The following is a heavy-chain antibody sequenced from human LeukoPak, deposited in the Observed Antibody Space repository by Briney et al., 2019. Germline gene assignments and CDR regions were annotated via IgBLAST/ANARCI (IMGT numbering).Heavy chain of an antibody. CDR1: GLTFSSYG. CDR3: AKDQRQRYYYYGMDV. J-gene: IGHJ6*04. V-gene: IGHV3-30*18. Sequence: GGSLRLSCAASGLTFSSYGMHWVRQAPGKGLEWVAVISYDGSNKYYADSVKGRFTISRDNSKNTLYLQMNSLRAEDTAVYYCAKDQRQRYYYYGMDVWGKGTTVTVSS. D-gene: IGHD6-25*01. CDR2: ISYDGSNK.